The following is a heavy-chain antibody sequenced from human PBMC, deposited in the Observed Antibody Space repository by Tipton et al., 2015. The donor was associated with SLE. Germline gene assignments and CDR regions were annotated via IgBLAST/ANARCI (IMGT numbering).Heavy chain of an antibody. CDR3: AKDSSSWYYFDY. CDR2: IRYDGSNK. D-gene: IGHD6-13*01. V-gene: IGHV3-30*02. Sequence: SLRLSCAASGFTFSSYAMHWVRQAPGKGLEWVAFIRYDGSNKYYAHSVKGRFTISRDNSKNTLYLQRNSLRAEDTAVYYCAKDSSSWYYFDYWGQGTLVTVSS. CDR1: GFTFSSYA. J-gene: IGHJ4*02.